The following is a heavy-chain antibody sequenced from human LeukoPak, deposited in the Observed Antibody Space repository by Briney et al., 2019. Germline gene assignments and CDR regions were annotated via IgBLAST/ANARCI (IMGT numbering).Heavy chain of an antibody. CDR2: ISYDGSNK. Sequence: QSGGSLRLSCAASGFTFSRYGTHWVRQAPGKGLEWVAVISYDGSNKYYADSVKGRFTISRDNSKNTLYLQMSTLRAEDTAVYYCAKDRIEAGTGGLFEYWGQGTLVTASS. CDR3: AKDRIEAGTGGLFEY. CDR1: GFTFSRYG. D-gene: IGHD6-13*01. J-gene: IGHJ4*02. V-gene: IGHV3-30*18.